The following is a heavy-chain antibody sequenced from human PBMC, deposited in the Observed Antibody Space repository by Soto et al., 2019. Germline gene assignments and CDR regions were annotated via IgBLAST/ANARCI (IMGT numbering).Heavy chain of an antibody. CDR2: VNPSGGHT. V-gene: IGHV1-46*01. J-gene: IGHJ4*02. Sequence: QVQLMQSGAEVKKPGASVKVSCKASGDTFTDYYIHWVRQAPGQGLEWMGTVNPSGGHTTYAQHFLGRVTXPXGXSXXTLYMELTSLTSDDTAVYYCARGGHVVVVTAALDYWGQGTLVTVSS. CDR1: GDTFTDYY. CDR3: ARGGHVVVVTAALDY. D-gene: IGHD2-21*02.